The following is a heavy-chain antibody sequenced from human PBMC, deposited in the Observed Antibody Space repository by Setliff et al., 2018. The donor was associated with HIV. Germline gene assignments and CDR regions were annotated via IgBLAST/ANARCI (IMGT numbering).Heavy chain of an antibody. CDR3: ARESPYGMDV. CDR1: DDSISRSSYY. J-gene: IGHJ6*02. Sequence: PSETLSLTCTVTDDSISRSSYYWSWIRQPPGKGLEWIGEINHSGSTNYNPSLKSRVTISVDTSKNQFSLKLSSVTAADTAVYYCARESPYGMDVWGQGTTVTVSS. CDR2: INHSGST. V-gene: IGHV4-39*07.